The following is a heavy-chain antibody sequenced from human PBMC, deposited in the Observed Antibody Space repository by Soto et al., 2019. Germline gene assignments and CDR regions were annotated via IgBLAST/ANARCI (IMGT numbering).Heavy chain of an antibody. V-gene: IGHV1-69*13. CDR1: GGTFSSSA. CDR3: SRPRITMARGVFDYYGRDV. CDR2: IIPIFGTA. Sequence: SLKVSCKASGGTFSSSAISGVRQAPGQGLERMGGIIPIFGTANYAQKVQGRVAITADASTSTAYIEMSSQRAEDPAVYYCSRPRITMARGVFDYYGRDVW. J-gene: IGHJ6*01. D-gene: IGHD3-10*01.